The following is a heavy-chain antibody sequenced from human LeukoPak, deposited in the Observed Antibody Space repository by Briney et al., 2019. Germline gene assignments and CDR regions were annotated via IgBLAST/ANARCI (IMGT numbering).Heavy chain of an antibody. Sequence: GGSLRLSCAASGFTFSSYWMSWVRQAPGKGLEWVANIKQDGSEKYYVDSVKGRFTISRDNAKNSLYLQMNSLRAEDTAVYYCAGGGDFWSGYLYYFDYWGQGTLVTVSS. D-gene: IGHD3-3*01. V-gene: IGHV3-7*01. CDR2: IKQDGSEK. J-gene: IGHJ4*02. CDR1: GFTFSSYW. CDR3: AGGGDFWSGYLYYFDY.